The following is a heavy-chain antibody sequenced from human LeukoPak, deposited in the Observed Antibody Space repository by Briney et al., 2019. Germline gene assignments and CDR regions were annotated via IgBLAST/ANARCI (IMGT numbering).Heavy chain of an antibody. CDR2: IYHSGST. Sequence: SQTLSLTCAVSGGSISSGGYSWSWIRQPPGKGLEWIGYIYHSGSTYYNPSLKSRVTISVDRSKNQFSLKLSSVTAADTAVYYCARHSRPSFDWPNWFDPWGQGTLVTVSS. CDR1: GGSISSGGYS. V-gene: IGHV4-30-2*01. D-gene: IGHD3-9*01. CDR3: ARHSRPSFDWPNWFDP. J-gene: IGHJ5*02.